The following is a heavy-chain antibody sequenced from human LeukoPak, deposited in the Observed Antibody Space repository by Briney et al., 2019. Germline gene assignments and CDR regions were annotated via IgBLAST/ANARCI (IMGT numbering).Heavy chain of an antibody. V-gene: IGHV3-30*18. CDR3: AKDRSYVDTVYFDY. CDR2: ISYDGSNK. CDR1: GFTFSSYG. D-gene: IGHD5-18*01. Sequence: PGRSLRLSCAASGFTFSSYGMHWVRQAPGKGLEWVAVISYDGSNKYYADSEKGRFTISRDNSKNTLYLQMNSLRAEDTAVYYCAKDRSYVDTVYFDYWGQGTLVTVSS. J-gene: IGHJ4*02.